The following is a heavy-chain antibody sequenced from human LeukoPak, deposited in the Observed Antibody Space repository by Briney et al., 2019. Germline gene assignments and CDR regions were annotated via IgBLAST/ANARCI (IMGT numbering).Heavy chain of an antibody. CDR3: ARDGLGGAFDY. D-gene: IGHD3-16*01. CDR2: VYHSGST. J-gene: IGHJ4*02. Sequence: KPSETLSLTCAVSGGSISSGGYSWSWIRQPPGKGLEWIGYVYHSGSTYYNPSLKSRVTISVDRSKNQFSLKLSAVAVADTAVYYCARDGLGGAFDYWGQGTLVTVSS. V-gene: IGHV4-30-2*01. CDR1: GGSISSGGYS.